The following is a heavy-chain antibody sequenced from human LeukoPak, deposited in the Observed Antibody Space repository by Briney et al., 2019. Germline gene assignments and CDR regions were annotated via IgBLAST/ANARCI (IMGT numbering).Heavy chain of an antibody. Sequence: GGSLRLSCAASGFTFSSFAVTWVRQAPGKGLEWVSTISGSGDTTYYADSMKGRFSISRDNAKNSLYLQMNSLRAEDTAVYYCARDRGYSSGWYSYFDYWGQGTLVTVSS. D-gene: IGHD6-19*01. CDR3: ARDRGYSSGWYSYFDY. J-gene: IGHJ4*02. V-gene: IGHV3-23*01. CDR2: ISGSGDTT. CDR1: GFTFSSFA.